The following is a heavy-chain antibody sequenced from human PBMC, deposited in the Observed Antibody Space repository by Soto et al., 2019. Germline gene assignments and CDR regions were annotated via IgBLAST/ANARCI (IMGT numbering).Heavy chain of an antibody. V-gene: IGHV4-59*01. CDR1: GGSISSYY. Sequence: SETLSLTCVVSGGSISSYYWSWIRQPPGKGLEWIGYIYYSGSTNYNPSLKSRVTISVDTSKNQFSLKLSSVTAADTAVYYCARSYRRYCSGGSCYSYYYYYMDVWGKGTTVTVSS. D-gene: IGHD2-15*01. CDR2: IYYSGST. CDR3: ARSYRRYCSGGSCYSYYYYYMDV. J-gene: IGHJ6*03.